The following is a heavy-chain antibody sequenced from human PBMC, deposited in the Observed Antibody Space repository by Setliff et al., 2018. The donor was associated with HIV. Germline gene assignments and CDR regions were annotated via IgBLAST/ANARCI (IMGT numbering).Heavy chain of an antibody. CDR1: GFTFKDFA. Sequence: GGSLRLSCVASGFTFKDFAMYWVRQAPGKGLEWASAISYDGSRIHYADSVKGRFTISRDNSKNTLYLQVNSLRPEDTAVYHCASARIPTGGTSTSFDYWGQGTLVTVSS. D-gene: IGHD1-1*01. CDR2: ISYDGSRI. V-gene: IGHV3-30*03. J-gene: IGHJ4*02. CDR3: ASARIPTGGTSTSFDY.